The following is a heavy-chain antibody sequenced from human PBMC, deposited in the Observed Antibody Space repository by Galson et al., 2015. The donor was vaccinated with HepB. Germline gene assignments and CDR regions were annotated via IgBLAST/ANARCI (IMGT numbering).Heavy chain of an antibody. J-gene: IGHJ4*02. CDR3: ARGGLLWTAPGTRLGY. D-gene: IGHD6-13*01. Sequence: SLRLSCAASGFTFSTYSMNWVRQAPGKGLEWVSYISSSSDTMYYADSVKGRFTISRDTAKNSLFLQMNSLRDDDAAVYYCARGGLLWTAPGTRLGYWGQGTLVTVSS. CDR1: GFTFSTYS. CDR2: ISSSSDTM. V-gene: IGHV3-48*02.